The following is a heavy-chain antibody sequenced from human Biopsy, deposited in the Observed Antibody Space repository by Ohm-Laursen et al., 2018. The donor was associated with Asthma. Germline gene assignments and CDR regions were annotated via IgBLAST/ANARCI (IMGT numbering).Heavy chain of an antibody. V-gene: IGHV1-2*06. CDR3: ARIKIRIGAGTDRYFDL. D-gene: IGHD3-16*01. Sequence: GSSVKVSCKASGYPFTDYYVHWVRQAPGQGLEWMGRIDPNSGGTNYAQKFLGRVTMTRDTSVNTAFMVLSWLRSDDTAVYYCARIKIRIGAGTDRYFDLWGRGTLVTVSS. J-gene: IGHJ2*01. CDR2: IDPNSGGT. CDR1: GYPFTDYY.